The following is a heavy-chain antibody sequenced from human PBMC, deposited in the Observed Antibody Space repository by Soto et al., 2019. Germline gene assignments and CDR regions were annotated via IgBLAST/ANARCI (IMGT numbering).Heavy chain of an antibody. Sequence: GGSLRLSCAASGFTFSSYSMNWVRQAPGKGLEWVSSISSSSSYIYYADSVKGRFTISRDNAKNSLYLQMNSLRAEDTAVYYCARVPYGDYFLDYWGQGTLVTVSS. V-gene: IGHV3-21*01. CDR1: GFTFSSYS. CDR3: ARVPYGDYFLDY. D-gene: IGHD4-17*01. J-gene: IGHJ4*02. CDR2: ISSSSSYI.